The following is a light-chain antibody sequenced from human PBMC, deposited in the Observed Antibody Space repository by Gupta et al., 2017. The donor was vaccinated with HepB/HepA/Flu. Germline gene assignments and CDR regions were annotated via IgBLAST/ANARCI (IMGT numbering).Light chain of an antibody. J-gene: IGLJ3*02. CDR2: DDS. CDR3: QVWDSSSDLNWV. CDR1: NIGSKS. V-gene: IGLV3-21*03. Sequence: SYVLTQTPSVSVAPGKTARLTCGGNNIGSKSVHWYQQKPGQAPVLVVYDDSDRPSGIPERFSGSNSGNTATLTISRVEAGDEADYYCQVWDSSSDLNWVFGGGTKLTVL.